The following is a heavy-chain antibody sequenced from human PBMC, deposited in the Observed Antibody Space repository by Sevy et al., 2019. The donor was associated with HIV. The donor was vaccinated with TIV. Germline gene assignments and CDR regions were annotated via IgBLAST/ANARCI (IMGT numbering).Heavy chain of an antibody. CDR3: ASNTTIAAFDAFDI. D-gene: IGHD6-6*01. CDR2: IYSGGSA. V-gene: IGHV3-53*01. J-gene: IGHJ3*02. Sequence: GGSLRLSCAASEFTVNTHYMSWVRQAPGKGLEWVSVIYSGGSAYYADSVKGRFTISGDNSKNTLYLQMNTLRAEDTAVYYCASNTTIAAFDAFDIWGQGTMVTVSS. CDR1: EFTVNTHY.